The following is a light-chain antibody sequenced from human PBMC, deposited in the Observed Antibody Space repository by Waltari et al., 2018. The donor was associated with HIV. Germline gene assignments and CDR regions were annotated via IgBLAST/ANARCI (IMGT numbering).Light chain of an antibody. CDR2: EVS. CDR1: SSDVGGYNY. CDR3: SSYTSSSTLV. Sequence: QSALTQPASVSGSPGQSITIPCPATSSDVGGYNYVSWYQQPPGKAPKLMIYEVSNRPSGVSNRFSGSKSGNTASLTISGLQAEDEADYYCSSYTSSSTLVFGGGTKLTVL. V-gene: IGLV2-14*01. J-gene: IGLJ3*02.